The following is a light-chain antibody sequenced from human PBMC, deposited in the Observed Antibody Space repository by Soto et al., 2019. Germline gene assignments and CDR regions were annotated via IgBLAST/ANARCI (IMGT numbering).Light chain of an antibody. V-gene: IGKV3-20*01. Sequence: EIVLTQSPGTLSLSPGERATLSCRASQSVSSSYLAWYQQKPGQAPRPLIYGASSRATGIPDRFSGSGSGTEFTLTISRREPEDFAVYYCQQYGSSPRTFGQGTKVEIK. CDR2: GAS. J-gene: IGKJ1*01. CDR3: QQYGSSPRT. CDR1: QSVSSSY.